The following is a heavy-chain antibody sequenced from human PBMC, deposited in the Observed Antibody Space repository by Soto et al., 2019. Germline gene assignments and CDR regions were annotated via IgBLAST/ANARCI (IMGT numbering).Heavy chain of an antibody. V-gene: IGHV1-2*04. J-gene: IGHJ4*02. CDR1: GYTFTGNY. Sequence: QVQLVQSGAEVKKPGASVKVSCKASGYTFTGNYMHWVRQAPGQGFEWMGWINVNSGGTKYAQKFQGWVTMTRDTSISTAYMELSRLRSDATAVYYCARGDKLSLYPQLDYWGQGTLVTVSS. CDR3: ARGDKLSLYPQLDY. CDR2: INVNSGGT. D-gene: IGHD3-16*02.